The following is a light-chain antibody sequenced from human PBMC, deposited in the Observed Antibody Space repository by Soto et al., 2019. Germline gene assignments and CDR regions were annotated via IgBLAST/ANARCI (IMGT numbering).Light chain of an antibody. CDR2: EVS. V-gene: IGLV2-14*01. CDR3: SSYTTSSTRI. J-gene: IGLJ2*01. Sequence: QSALTQPASVSGSPGQSITISCTGTSSDVGGYNYVSWYQHHPGKVPKLMIYEVSNGPSVISNRFSSSKSGNTASLTISGLKTEDKTAYYCSSYTTSSTRIFGGGTQLTVL. CDR1: SSDVGGYNY.